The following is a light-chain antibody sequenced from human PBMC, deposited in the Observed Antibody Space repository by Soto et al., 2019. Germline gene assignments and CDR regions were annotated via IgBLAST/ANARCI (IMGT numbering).Light chain of an antibody. CDR1: QSVSGNS. CDR3: LHHGSSLWT. CDR2: GAS. Sequence: EIVVTQSPVTLSLSPGERATLSCRASQSVSGNSLAWYQQRPGQAPRLLIYGASKRATGVPDRVSGSGSGTDFTLTINRLEPEDFAVYYCLHHGSSLWTFGQGTKVDIK. J-gene: IGKJ1*01. V-gene: IGKV3-20*01.